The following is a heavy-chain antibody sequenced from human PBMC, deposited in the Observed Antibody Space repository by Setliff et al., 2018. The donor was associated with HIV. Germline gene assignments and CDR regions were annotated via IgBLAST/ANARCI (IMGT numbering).Heavy chain of an antibody. CDR3: ASKGRDVYTLEAPG. D-gene: IGHD3-3*01. J-gene: IGHJ4*02. CDR1: GFSFSDHR. V-gene: IGHV3-72*01. Sequence: PGGSLRLSCAASGFSFSDHRMDWVRLGPGKGLEWIGRIRHKAVGYTTEYAPSVRGRFTVSRDDSKNTVYLQMNSLKPEDTAVYYCASKGRDVYTLEAPGWGQGTLVTVSS. CDR2: IRHKAVGYTT.